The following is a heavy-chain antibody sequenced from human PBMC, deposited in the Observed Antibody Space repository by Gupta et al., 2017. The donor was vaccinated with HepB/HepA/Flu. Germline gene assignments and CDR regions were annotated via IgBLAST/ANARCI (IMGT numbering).Heavy chain of an antibody. V-gene: IGHV3-74*01. CDR1: GFTFSSYW. D-gene: IGHD2-2*01. J-gene: IGHJ6*02. Sequence: EVQLVESGGGLVQPGGSLRLSCAASGFTFSSYWMHWVRQAPGKGLVWVSRINSDGSSTTYADSVKGRFTISRDNAKNTLYLEMNSLRADDTAVYYCARRGPDCGSISCPHGMDVWGQGTTVTVAS. CDR2: INSDGSST. CDR3: ARRGPDCGSISCPHGMDV.